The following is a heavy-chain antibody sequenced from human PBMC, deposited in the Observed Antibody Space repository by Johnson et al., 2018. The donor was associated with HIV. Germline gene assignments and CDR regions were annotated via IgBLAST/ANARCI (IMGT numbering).Heavy chain of an antibody. CDR2: ISYDGDNV. CDR3: ARDRSLWFRELWPRDAFDM. V-gene: IGHV3-30-3*01. Sequence: QEKLVESGGGVVQPGRALRLSCAASGFTFSNSAMHWVRQAPGKGLEWVAVISYDGDNVYYADSVKGRFTISRDNSKNTLYLQMNSLRVADTAVYYCARDRSLWFRELWPRDAFDMWGQGTMVSVSS. D-gene: IGHD3-10*01. J-gene: IGHJ3*02. CDR1: GFTFSNSA.